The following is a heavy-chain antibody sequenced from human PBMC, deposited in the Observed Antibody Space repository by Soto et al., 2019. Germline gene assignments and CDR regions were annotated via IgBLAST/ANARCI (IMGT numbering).Heavy chain of an antibody. CDR2: ISSDGRNK. CDR1: GFSFSTYG. CDR3: ARGGSSSEYYFDY. V-gene: IGHV3-30*03. J-gene: IGHJ4*02. Sequence: QVQLVESGGGVVQPGRSLRLSCAASGFSFSTYGMHWVRQAPGKGLEWVAVISSDGRNKYYADSVKGRFTISRDNSKNTLYLQMNSLRAEDTAVYYCARGGSSSEYYFDYWGQGTLVTVSS. D-gene: IGHD6-6*01.